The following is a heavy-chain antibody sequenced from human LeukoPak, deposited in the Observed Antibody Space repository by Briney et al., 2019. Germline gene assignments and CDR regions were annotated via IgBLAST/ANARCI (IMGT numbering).Heavy chain of an antibody. V-gene: IGHV4-59*01. CDR3: ARETYYYDSSGYYGWFDP. J-gene: IGHJ5*02. CDR2: IYYSGST. D-gene: IGHD3-22*01. Sequence: SETLSLTCTVSGGSISSYYWSWIRQPPGKGLEWIGYIYYSGSTNYNPSLKSRVTISVDTSKTQFSLKLSSVTAADTAVYYCARETYYYDSSGYYGWFDPWGQGTLVTVSS. CDR1: GGSISSYY.